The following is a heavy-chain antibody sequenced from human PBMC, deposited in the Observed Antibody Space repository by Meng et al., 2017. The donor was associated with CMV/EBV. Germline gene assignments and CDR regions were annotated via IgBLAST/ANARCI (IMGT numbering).Heavy chain of an antibody. Sequence: ASVKVSCKASGYTFTSYYMHWVRQAPGQGLEWMGWINPNSGGTNYAQKFQGRVTMTRDTSISTAYMELSRLRSDDTAVYYCARGNSPEHTEDIVVVPAARAGGYYGMDVWGQGTTVTVSS. J-gene: IGHJ6*02. CDR1: GYTFTSYY. CDR3: ARGNSPEHTEDIVVVPAARAGGYYGMDV. CDR2: INPNSGGT. V-gene: IGHV1-2*02. D-gene: IGHD2-2*01.